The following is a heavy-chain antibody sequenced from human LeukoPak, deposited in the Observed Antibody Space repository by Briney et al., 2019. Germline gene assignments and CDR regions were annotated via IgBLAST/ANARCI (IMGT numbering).Heavy chain of an antibody. Sequence: GGSLRLSCAASGFTFSSYSMNWVRQAPGKGLEWVSSISSSSSYIYYADSVKGRFTISRDNAKNSLYLQMNSLRAEDTAVYYCARDCDYVWGSYRYILDYWGQGTLVTVSS. CDR2: ISSSSSYI. D-gene: IGHD3-16*02. CDR3: ARDCDYVWGSYRYILDY. J-gene: IGHJ4*02. V-gene: IGHV3-21*01. CDR1: GFTFSSYS.